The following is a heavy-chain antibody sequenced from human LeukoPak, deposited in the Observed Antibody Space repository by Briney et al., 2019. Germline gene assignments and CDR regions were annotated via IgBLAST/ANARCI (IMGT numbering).Heavy chain of an antibody. CDR1: GFTFSTYA. V-gene: IGHV3-23*01. CDR2: ISGSGDST. D-gene: IGHD3-3*01. J-gene: IGHJ4*02. CDR3: TTMYYDFWSGYYIIDY. Sequence: GGSLRLSCAASGFTFSTYAVNWVRQAPGKGLEWVSTISGSGDSTYYADSVKGRFTISRDNSKDTLYLQMNSLKTEDTAVYYCTTMYYDFWSGYYIIDYWGQGTLVTVSS.